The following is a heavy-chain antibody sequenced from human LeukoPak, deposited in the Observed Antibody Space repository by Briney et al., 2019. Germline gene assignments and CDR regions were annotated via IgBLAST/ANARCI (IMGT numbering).Heavy chain of an antibody. D-gene: IGHD5-18*01. V-gene: IGHV4-34*01. CDR2: INHSGST. CDR3: ARVPQEVDTAMVDY. Sequence: SETLSLTCAVYGGSFSGYYWSWIRQPPGKGLEWIGEINHSGSTNYNPSLKSRVTISVDTSKNQFSLKLSSVTAADTAVYYCARVPQEVDTAMVDYWGQGTLVTVSS. J-gene: IGHJ4*02. CDR1: GGSFSGYY.